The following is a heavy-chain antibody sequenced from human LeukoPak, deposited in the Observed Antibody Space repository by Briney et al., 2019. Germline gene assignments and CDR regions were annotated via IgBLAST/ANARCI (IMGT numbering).Heavy chain of an antibody. J-gene: IGHJ4*02. Sequence: ASVKVSCKASGYTFTGYYMHWVRQAAGQGLEWMGWINPNSGGTNYAQKFQGRVTMTRDTSISTAYMELSRLRSDDTAVYYCARAPRLRSWYGIDYWGQGTLVTVPS. CDR2: INPNSGGT. V-gene: IGHV1-2*02. D-gene: IGHD6-13*01. CDR1: GYTFTGYY. CDR3: ARAPRLRSWYGIDY.